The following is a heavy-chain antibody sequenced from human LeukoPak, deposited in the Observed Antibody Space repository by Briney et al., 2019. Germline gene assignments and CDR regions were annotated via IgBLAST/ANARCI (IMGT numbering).Heavy chain of an antibody. CDR3: AKAPWN. V-gene: IGHV3-30*04. D-gene: IGHD3-3*01. J-gene: IGHJ4*02. CDR1: GFTFSNYA. CDR2: ISYDGSNK. Sequence: PGRSLRLSCAASGFTFSNYAMHWVRQAPGKGLEWVAVISYDGSNKYYADSVKGRFTISRDNSKNTLYLQMNSLRAEDTAVYYCAKAPWNWGQGTLVTVSS.